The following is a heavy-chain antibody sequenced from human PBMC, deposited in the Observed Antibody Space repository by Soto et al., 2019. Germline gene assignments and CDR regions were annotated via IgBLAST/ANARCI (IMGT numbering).Heavy chain of an antibody. CDR2: IYYSGST. CDR3: ARRYGGAVDY. J-gene: IGHJ4*02. Sequence: QVQLQESGPGLVKPSETLSLTCTVSGGSISSYYWSWIRQPPGKGLEWIGYIYYSGSTNYNPSLKSRSTLAGDPSKNQFSLKLRSVTAADTAVDYCARRYGGAVDYWGQGTLVTVSS. CDR1: GGSISSYY. D-gene: IGHD3-10*01. V-gene: IGHV4-59*08.